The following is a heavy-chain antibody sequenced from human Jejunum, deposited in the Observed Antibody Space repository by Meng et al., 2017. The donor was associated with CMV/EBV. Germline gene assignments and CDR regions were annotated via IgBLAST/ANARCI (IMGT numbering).Heavy chain of an antibody. CDR1: FTFSIFS. CDR3: ATDRMDTSARRGFFDY. J-gene: IGHJ4*02. D-gene: IGHD5-18*01. Sequence: FTFSIFSINGVRQAPGKGLEWVASISTTGDYISYADSVKGRFTISRDNAKNSAYLQMNSLRFEDTAMYYCATDRMDTSARRGFFDYWGQGALVTVSS. V-gene: IGHV3-21*01. CDR2: ISTTGDYI.